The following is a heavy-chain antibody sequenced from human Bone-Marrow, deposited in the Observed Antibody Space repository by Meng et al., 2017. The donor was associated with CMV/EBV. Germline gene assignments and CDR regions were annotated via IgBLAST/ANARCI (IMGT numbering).Heavy chain of an antibody. CDR2: IRYDGNNK. CDR1: GLSSSNSY. J-gene: IGHJ6*02. Sequence: GLSSSNSYTHWVRQAPGKGLEWVAFIRYDGNNKYYADSVKGRFTISRDNSKNTLYLQMNSLRAEDTAVYYCAKDPPCSTRCPYGGSRYFYSMDVWGQGTTVTVSS. CDR3: AKDPPCSTRCPYGGSRYFYSMDV. V-gene: IGHV3-30*02. D-gene: IGHD2-2*01.